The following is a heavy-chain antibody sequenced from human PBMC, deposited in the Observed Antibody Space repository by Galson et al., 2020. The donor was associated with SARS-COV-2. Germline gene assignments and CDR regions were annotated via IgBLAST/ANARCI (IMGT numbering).Heavy chain of an antibody. Sequence: SGPTLVKPTQTLTLTCTFSGFSLSTSGMCVSWIRPPPGKALEWLARTDWDDDKYYSTSLKTRLTISKDTSKNQVVLTMTNMDPVDTATYYCARMSAPTVTLDYWGQGTLVTVSS. CDR3: ARMSAPTVTLDY. D-gene: IGHD4-17*01. CDR1: GFSLSTSGMC. V-gene: IGHV2-70*11. J-gene: IGHJ4*02. CDR2: TDWDDDK.